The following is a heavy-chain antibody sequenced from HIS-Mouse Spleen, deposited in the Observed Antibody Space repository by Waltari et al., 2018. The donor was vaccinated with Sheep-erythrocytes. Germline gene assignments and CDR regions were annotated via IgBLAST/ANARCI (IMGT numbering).Heavy chain of an antibody. J-gene: IGHJ4*02. CDR2: INTCGGST. V-gene: IGHV1-46*01. CDR3: ARDHSIVVPYYFDY. CDR1: GYTFTSYY. D-gene: IGHD3-22*01. Sequence: QVQLVQSGAEVKKPGASVKVSCKASGYTFTSYYMHWVRQAPGQGLEWMRIINTCGGSTSYAQKFQGRVTMTRDTSTSTVYMELSSLRSEDTAVYYCARDHSIVVPYYFDYWGQGTLVTVSS.